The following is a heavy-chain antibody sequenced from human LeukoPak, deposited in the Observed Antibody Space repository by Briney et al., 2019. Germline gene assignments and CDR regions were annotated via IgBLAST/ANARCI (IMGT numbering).Heavy chain of an antibody. D-gene: IGHD6-19*01. Sequence: ASVKVSCKASGYTFTNFYMHWVRQAPGQGLEWMGIINPSGGTTTYAQKFQGRATMTRDTSTNTVYMDLSSLRSEDTAVYYCARDVSAGSQFFVYWGQGTLVTVSS. V-gene: IGHV1-46*01. CDR2: INPSGGTT. CDR3: ARDVSAGSQFFVY. CDR1: GYTFTNFY. J-gene: IGHJ4*02.